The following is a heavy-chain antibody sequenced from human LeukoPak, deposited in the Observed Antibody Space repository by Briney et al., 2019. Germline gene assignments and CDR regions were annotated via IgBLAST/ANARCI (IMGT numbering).Heavy chain of an antibody. D-gene: IGHD5-12*01. Sequence: SETLSLTCTVSGGSISSSSYYWGWIRQPPGKGLEWIGSIYYSGSTYYNPSLKSRVTISVDTSKNQFSLKLSSVTAADTAVYYCARRNSGYETIDYWGQGTLVTVSS. CDR2: IYYSGST. CDR1: GGSISSSSYY. J-gene: IGHJ4*02. CDR3: ARRNSGYETIDY. V-gene: IGHV4-39*07.